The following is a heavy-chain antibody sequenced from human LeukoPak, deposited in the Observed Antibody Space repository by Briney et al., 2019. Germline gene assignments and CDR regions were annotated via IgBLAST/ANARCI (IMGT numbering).Heavy chain of an antibody. CDR3: ARDFYDFWSGYWV. J-gene: IGHJ4*02. CDR1: GFTFSSYA. V-gene: IGHV3-23*01. Sequence: GGSLRLSCAASGFTFSSYAMSWVRQAPGKGLEWVSTLLRDGSGHYEDSVRGRFRVSRDDSKNILYLHMSTLRVEDTAVYYCARDFYDFWSGYWVWGQGTLVTVSS. D-gene: IGHD3-3*01. CDR2: LLRDGSG.